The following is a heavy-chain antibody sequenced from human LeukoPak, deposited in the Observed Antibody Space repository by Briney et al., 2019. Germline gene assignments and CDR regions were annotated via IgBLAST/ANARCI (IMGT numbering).Heavy chain of an antibody. D-gene: IGHD6-13*01. CDR3: ARCDSSSWFANYYYYGMDV. J-gene: IGHJ6*02. Sequence: GASVKVSCKASGYTFTSYDINWVREATGQGREWMGWMNPNSGNTGYAQKFQRRVTMTRTTYISTAYMELCSLRSEDTAVYYCARCDSSSWFANYYYYGMDVWGQGTTVTVSS. CDR1: GYTFTSYD. V-gene: IGHV1-8*01. CDR2: MNPNSGNT.